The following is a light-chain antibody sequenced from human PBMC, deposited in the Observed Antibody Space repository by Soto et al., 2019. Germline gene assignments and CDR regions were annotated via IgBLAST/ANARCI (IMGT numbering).Light chain of an antibody. CDR2: DDR. CDR1: NIGGKS. Sequence: SYELTQPPAVSVAPGQTATIPCGGSNIGGKSVHWYRQRPDQAPVLVLSDDRARPSGIPERLSGSNSGDTAPLTISRVEARDDADYYCQVWDRSSDVVFGGGPTVTVL. CDR3: QVWDRSSDVV. J-gene: IGLJ2*01. V-gene: IGLV3-21*02.